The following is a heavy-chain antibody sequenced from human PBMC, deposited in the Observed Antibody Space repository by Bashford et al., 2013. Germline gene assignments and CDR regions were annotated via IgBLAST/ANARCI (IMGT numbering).Heavy chain of an antibody. CDR1: GYTFTGFY. J-gene: IGHJ4*02. D-gene: IGHD2-8*02. V-gene: IGHV1-2*02. CDR3: AREWRDCSRGVCYTPIDY. CDR2: INPASGGT. Sequence: ASVKVSCKTSGYTFTGFYMHWVRQIPGEGFEWLGWINPASGGTKYAQKFQARVTMARDTSSSTVNMELTRLTSDDTAIYFCAREWRDCSRGVCYTPIDYWGQGTLVTVSS.